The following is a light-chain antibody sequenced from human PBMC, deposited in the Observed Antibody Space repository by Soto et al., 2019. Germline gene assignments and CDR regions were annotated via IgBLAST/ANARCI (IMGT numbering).Light chain of an antibody. CDR2: GTS. V-gene: IGKV3-20*01. CDR3: QQFGSSWLT. J-gene: IGKJ1*01. Sequence: EIVMTQSPATLSVSPGERATLSCRASQSVSSNLAWYQQKPGQAPRLIIYGTSNRATGIPDRFSGSGSGTDFTLTISRLEPEDFAVYYCQQFGSSWLTFGQGTKVEIK. CDR1: QSVSSN.